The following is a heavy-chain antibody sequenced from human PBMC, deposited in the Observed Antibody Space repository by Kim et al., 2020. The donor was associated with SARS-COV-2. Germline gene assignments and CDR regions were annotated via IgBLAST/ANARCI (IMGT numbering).Heavy chain of an antibody. CDR2: IYTSGST. D-gene: IGHD1-26*01. Sequence: SETLSLTCTVSGGSISSGSYYWSWIRQPAGKGLEWIGRIYTSGSTNYNPSLKSRVTISVDTSKNQFSLKLSSVTAADTAVYYCARGWGAFFSTDAMYYYYGMDVWGQGTTVTISS. CDR1: GGSISSGSYY. J-gene: IGHJ6*02. CDR3: ARGWGAFFSTDAMYYYYGMDV. V-gene: IGHV4-61*02.